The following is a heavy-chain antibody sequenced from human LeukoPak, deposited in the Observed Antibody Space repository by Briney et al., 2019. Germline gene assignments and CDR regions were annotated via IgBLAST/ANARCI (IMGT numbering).Heavy chain of an antibody. CDR2: INHSGST. J-gene: IGHJ4*02. CDR1: GGSFSGYY. Sequence: PSETLSLTCAVYGGSFSGYYWSWIRQPPGKGLEWIGEINHSGSTNYNPSLKSRVTISVDTSKNQFSLKLSSVTAADTAVYYCARGGLVEMATGPLDYWGQGPLVTVSS. V-gene: IGHV4-34*01. D-gene: IGHD5-24*01. CDR3: ARGGLVEMATGPLDY.